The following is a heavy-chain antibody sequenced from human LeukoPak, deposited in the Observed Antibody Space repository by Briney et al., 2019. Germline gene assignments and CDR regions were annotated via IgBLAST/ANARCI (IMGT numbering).Heavy chain of an antibody. Sequence: ASVKVSCKASGYTFTSYGISWVRQAPGQGLEWMGWISAYNGNTNYAQKLQGRVTMTTDTSTSTAYMELRSLRSGDTAVYYCARPSHIGGELDYWGQGTLVTVSS. V-gene: IGHV1-18*01. CDR2: ISAYNGNT. D-gene: IGHD2-21*01. CDR1: GYTFTSYG. CDR3: ARPSHIGGELDY. J-gene: IGHJ4*02.